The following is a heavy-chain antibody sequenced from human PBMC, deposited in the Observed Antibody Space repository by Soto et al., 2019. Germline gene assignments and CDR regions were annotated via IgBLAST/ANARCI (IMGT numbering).Heavy chain of an antibody. V-gene: IGHV1-18*01. Sequence: ASVKVSCNASGYTFTSYGISWVPQAPGQGLEWMGWISAYNANTNYAQKLQGRVTMTTDTSRSTPYMELRSLRSDDTAVYYCARGRGYYDSSGSKHYYYYYGMGVWGQGTTVTVSS. J-gene: IGHJ6*02. CDR1: GYTFTSYG. CDR2: ISAYNANT. CDR3: ARGRGYYDSSGSKHYYYYYGMGV. D-gene: IGHD3-22*01.